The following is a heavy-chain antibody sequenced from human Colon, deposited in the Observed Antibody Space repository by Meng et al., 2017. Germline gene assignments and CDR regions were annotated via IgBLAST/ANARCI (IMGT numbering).Heavy chain of an antibody. CDR3: FRVVGIRSSISPYGY. Sequence: GGSLRLSCAASGFTFSGYWMHWVRQAPGKGLVWVSRINSDGATTDYADSVQGRFTISRDNAKSTMYLHLSSLRAEDTAIYYCFRVVGIRSSISPYGYWGQGTLVTVSS. V-gene: IGHV3-74*01. CDR2: INSDGATT. CDR1: GFTFSGYW. J-gene: IGHJ4*02. D-gene: IGHD6-6*01.